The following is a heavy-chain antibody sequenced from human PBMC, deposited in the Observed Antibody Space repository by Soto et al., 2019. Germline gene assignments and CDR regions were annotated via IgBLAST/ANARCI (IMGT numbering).Heavy chain of an antibody. CDR2: ISAYNGNT. Sequence: GASVKVSCKAPGYTFTSYGISWVRQAPGQGLEWMGWISAYNGNTNYAQELQGRVTMTTDTSTSTAYMELRSLRSDDTAVYYCARGYDFWSGYLEEAYYFDYWGQGTLVTVSS. V-gene: IGHV1-18*01. CDR3: ARGYDFWSGYLEEAYYFDY. CDR1: GYTFTSYG. J-gene: IGHJ4*02. D-gene: IGHD3-3*01.